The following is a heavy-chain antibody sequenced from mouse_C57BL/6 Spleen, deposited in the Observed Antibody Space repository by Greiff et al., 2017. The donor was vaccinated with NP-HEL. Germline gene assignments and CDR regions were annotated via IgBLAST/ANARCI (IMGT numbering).Heavy chain of an antibody. CDR3: ARGGNYVSFAY. D-gene: IGHD2-1*01. CDR2: IYPGSGNT. V-gene: IGHV1-76*01. Sequence: VQGVESGAELVRPGASVKLSCKASGYTFTDYYINWVKQRPGQGLEWIARIYPGSGNTYYNEKFKGKATLTAEKSSSTAYMQLSSLTSEDSAVYFCARGGNYVSFAYWGQGTLVTVSA. J-gene: IGHJ3*01. CDR1: GYTFTDYY.